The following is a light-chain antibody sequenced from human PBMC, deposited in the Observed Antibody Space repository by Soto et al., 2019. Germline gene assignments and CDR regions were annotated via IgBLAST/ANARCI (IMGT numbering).Light chain of an antibody. CDR2: EVS. CDR3: SSYTTSSTRV. J-gene: IGLJ1*01. Sequence: QSALTQPASVSGSPGQSIAISCTGSSSDVVIYNYVSWYQQHPGKVPKLIIYEVSNRPSGVSNRFSGSKSGNTASLTISGLQAEDEADYYCSSYTTSSTRVFGTGTKVTVL. V-gene: IGLV2-14*01. CDR1: SSDVVIYNY.